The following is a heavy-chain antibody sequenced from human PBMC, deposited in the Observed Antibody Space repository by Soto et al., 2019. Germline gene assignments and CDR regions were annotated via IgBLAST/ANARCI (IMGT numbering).Heavy chain of an antibody. CDR2: ISGSGGST. CDR3: AKSSPITIFGVVPGAFDY. D-gene: IGHD3-3*01. V-gene: IGHV3-23*01. CDR1: GFTFSSYA. J-gene: IGHJ4*02. Sequence: PGGSLRLSCAASGFTFSSYAMSWVRQAPGRGLEWVSAISGSGGSTYYADSVKGRFTISRDNSKNTLYLQMNSLRAEDTAVYYCAKSSPITIFGVVPGAFDYWGQGTLVTVSS.